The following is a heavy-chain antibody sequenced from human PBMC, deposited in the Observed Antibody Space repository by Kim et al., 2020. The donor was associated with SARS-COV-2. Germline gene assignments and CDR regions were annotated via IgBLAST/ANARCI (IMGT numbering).Heavy chain of an antibody. CDR2: ISWNSGSI. CDR3: AKGIRSYTLLRRLDWFDP. CDR1: GFTFDDYA. V-gene: IGHV3-9*01. J-gene: IGHJ5*02. Sequence: GGSLRLSCAASGFTFDDYAMHWVRQAPGKGLEWVSGISWNSGSIGYADSVKGRFTISRDNAKNSLYLQMNSLRAEDTALYYCAKGIRSYTLLRRLDWFDPWGQGTLVTVSS. D-gene: IGHD3-16*01.